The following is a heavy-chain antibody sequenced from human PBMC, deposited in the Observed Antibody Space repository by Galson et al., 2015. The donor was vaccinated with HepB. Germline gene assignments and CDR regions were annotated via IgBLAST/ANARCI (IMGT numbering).Heavy chain of an antibody. CDR2: ISYDGSNK. J-gene: IGHJ4*02. CDR1: GFTFSSYA. CDR3: ASVGGWGYSGYDFVY. Sequence: SLRLSCAASGFTFSSYAMHWVRQAPGKGLEWVAVISYDGSNKYYADSVKGRFTISRDNSKNTLYLQMNSLRAEDTAVYYCASVGGWGYSGYDFVYWGQGTLVTVSS. V-gene: IGHV3-30-3*01. D-gene: IGHD5-12*01.